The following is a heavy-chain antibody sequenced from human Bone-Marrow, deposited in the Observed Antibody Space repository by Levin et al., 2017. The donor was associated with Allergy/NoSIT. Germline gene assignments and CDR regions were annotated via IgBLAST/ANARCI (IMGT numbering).Heavy chain of an antibody. CDR1: GFTFSSYE. CDR2: ISSSGSTI. J-gene: IGHJ6*02. D-gene: IGHD5-12*01. V-gene: IGHV3-48*03. Sequence: PGGSLRLSCAASGFTFSSYEMNWVRQAPGKGLEWVSYISSSGSTIYYADSVKGRFTISRDNAKNSLYLQMNSLRAEDTAVYYCARDRRGYDYSYYYGMDVWGQGTTVTVSS. CDR3: ARDRRGYDYSYYYGMDV.